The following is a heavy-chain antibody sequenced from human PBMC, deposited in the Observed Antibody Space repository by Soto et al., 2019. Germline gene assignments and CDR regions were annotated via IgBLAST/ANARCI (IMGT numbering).Heavy chain of an antibody. V-gene: IGHV4-39*01. CDR1: GGSISSSSYY. CDR3: ARSRGYDFWSGPNWFDP. Sequence: SETLSLTCTVSGGSISSSSYYWGWIRQPPGKGLEWIGSIYYSGSTYYNQSLKSRVTISVDTSKNQFSLKLSSVTAADTAVYYCARSRGYDFWSGPNWFDPWGQGNMVTVSS. J-gene: IGHJ5*02. CDR2: IYYSGST. D-gene: IGHD3-3*01.